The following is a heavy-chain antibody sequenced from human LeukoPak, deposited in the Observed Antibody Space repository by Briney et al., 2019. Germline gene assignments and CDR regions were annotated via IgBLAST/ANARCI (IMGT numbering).Heavy chain of an antibody. CDR2: IIPIFGTA. CDR1: GGTFSSYA. Sequence: GASVKVSCKASGGTFSSYAISWVRQAPGQGLEWMGGIIPIFGTANYAQKFQGRVTITADKSTSTAYMELSSLRSEDMAVYYCASGSLRYFDWLLPPGYYYYGMDAWGKGTTVTVSS. V-gene: IGHV1-69*06. D-gene: IGHD3-9*01. CDR3: ASGSLRYFDWLLPPGYYYYGMDA. J-gene: IGHJ6*04.